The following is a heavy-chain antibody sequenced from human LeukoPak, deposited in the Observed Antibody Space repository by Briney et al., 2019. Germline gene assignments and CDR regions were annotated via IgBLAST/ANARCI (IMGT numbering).Heavy chain of an antibody. CDR3: ARGGSSSWYPYYYYMDV. J-gene: IGHJ6*03. D-gene: IGHD6-13*01. Sequence: PSETLSLTCTVSGGSISSHYWSWIRQPPGKGLEWIGYIYYSGSTNYNPSLKSRVTISVDTSKNQFSLKLSSVTAADTAVYYCARGGSSSWYPYYYYMDVWGKGTTVTVSS. CDR2: IYYSGST. V-gene: IGHV4-59*11. CDR1: GGSISSHY.